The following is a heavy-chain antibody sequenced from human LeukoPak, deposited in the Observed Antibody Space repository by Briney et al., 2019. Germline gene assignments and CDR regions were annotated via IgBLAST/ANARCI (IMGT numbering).Heavy chain of an antibody. J-gene: IGHJ4*02. D-gene: IGHD2/OR15-2a*01. CDR2: IYSGGST. Sequence: GGSLRLSCAASGFTVSSNYMNWVRQAPGKGLEWVSIIYSGGSTYYADSVKGRFTISTDNSKNTLYLQMNSLRAEDTAVYYCAAQTTFSYYFDYWGQGTLVTASS. CDR1: GFTVSSNY. CDR3: AAQTTFSYYFDY. V-gene: IGHV3-53*01.